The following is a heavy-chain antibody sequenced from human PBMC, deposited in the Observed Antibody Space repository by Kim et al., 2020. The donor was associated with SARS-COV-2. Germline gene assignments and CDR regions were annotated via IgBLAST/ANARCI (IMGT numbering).Heavy chain of an antibody. CDR3: AGTYYDYIWGSYRDDI. J-gene: IGHJ3*02. CDR1: GGSISSSSYY. CDR2: IYYSGST. Sequence: SETLSLTCTVSGGSISSSSYYWGWIRQPPGKGLEWIGTIYYSGSTYYNPSLKSRVTISVDTSKNQFSLKLSSVTAVDTAVYYCAGTYYDYIWGSYRDDIWGQGTMVTVSS. D-gene: IGHD3-16*02. V-gene: IGHV4-39*07.